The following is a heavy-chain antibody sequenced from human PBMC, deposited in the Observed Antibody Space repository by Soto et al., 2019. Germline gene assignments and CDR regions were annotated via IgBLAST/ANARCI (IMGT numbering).Heavy chain of an antibody. Sequence: SVKVSCKASGFTFTSSAVQWVRQVRGQRLEWIGWIVVGSGNTNYAQKFQERVTITKDMSTSTAYMKLSSMRSEVMAVYYCAVEYYYDSSGYYQAPWHFDYWGQGTLVTVSS. J-gene: IGHJ4*02. CDR3: AVEYYYDSSGYYQAPWHFDY. CDR1: GFTFTSSA. CDR2: IVVGSGNT. D-gene: IGHD3-22*01. V-gene: IGHV1-58*01.